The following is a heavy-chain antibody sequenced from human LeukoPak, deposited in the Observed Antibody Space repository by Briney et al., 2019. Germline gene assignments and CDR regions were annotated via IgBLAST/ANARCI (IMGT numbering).Heavy chain of an antibody. CDR3: ARSKTNIVVVVAVQYLYYFDY. Sequence: SETLSLTCAVYGGSFSGYYWSWIRQPPGKGLEWIGEINHSGSTNYNPSLKSRVTISVDTSKNQFPLKLSSVTAADTAVYYCARSKTNIVVVVAVQYLYYFDYWGQGTLVTVSS. CDR2: INHSGST. V-gene: IGHV4-34*01. CDR1: GGSFSGYY. J-gene: IGHJ4*02. D-gene: IGHD2-15*01.